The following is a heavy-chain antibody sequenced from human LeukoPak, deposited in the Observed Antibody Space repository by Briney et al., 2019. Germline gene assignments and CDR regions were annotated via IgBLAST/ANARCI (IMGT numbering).Heavy chain of an antibody. Sequence: GGSLRLSCAASGFTFSSYWMSWVRQAPGKGLEWVANIKQDGSEKYYTISRDNAKNSLYLQMDGLRVEDTAVYYCARGSEWEPLYYFDYWGRGGLVTVSS. V-gene: IGHV3-7*04. J-gene: IGHJ4*02. CDR3: ARGSEWEPLYYFDY. CDR1: GFTFSSYW. CDR2: IKQDGSEK. D-gene: IGHD1-26*01.